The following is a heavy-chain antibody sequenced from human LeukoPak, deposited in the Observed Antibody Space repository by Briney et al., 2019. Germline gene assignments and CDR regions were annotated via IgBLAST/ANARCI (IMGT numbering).Heavy chain of an antibody. D-gene: IGHD6-19*01. Sequence: SQTLSLTCTVSGGSISSGGYYWSWIRQPPGKGLEWIASGDYSGGTYYNPSLESRVAISADMSKNQISLKLTSVTGADTAVYYCAGERGEEYSSGWYKTNYFYNWGQGIRVTVSS. CDR2: GDYSGGT. CDR3: AGERGEEYSSGWYKTNYFYN. CDR1: GGSISSGGYY. J-gene: IGHJ4*02. V-gene: IGHV4-39*07.